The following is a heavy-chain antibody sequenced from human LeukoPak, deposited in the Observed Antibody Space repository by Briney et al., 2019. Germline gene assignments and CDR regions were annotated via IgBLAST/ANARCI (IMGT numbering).Heavy chain of an antibody. V-gene: IGHV1-69*05. CDR1: GGTFSSYA. D-gene: IGHD5-12*01. J-gene: IGHJ4*02. Sequence: GASVKVSCKASGGTFSSYAISWVRQAPGQGLEWMGRIIPIFGTANYAQKFQGRVTITTDESTSTAYMELSSLRSEDTAVYYRARDHGYGGYAEITYYFDYWGQGTLVTVSS. CDR3: ARDHGYGGYAEITYYFDY. CDR2: IIPIFGTA.